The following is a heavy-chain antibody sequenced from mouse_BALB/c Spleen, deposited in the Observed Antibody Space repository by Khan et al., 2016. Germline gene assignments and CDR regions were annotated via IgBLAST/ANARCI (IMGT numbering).Heavy chain of an antibody. D-gene: IGHD1-2*01. CDR1: GFAFSSYD. V-gene: IGHV5-12-1*01. J-gene: IGHJ4*01. CDR2: ISSGGGST. Sequence: EVELVESGGGLVKPGGSLKLSCAASGFAFSSYDMSWVRQTPEKRLEWVAYISSGGGSTYYPDTVKGRFTISRDNAKNTLYLQMSSLKSEDTAMYYCARHGTATYYYAMDYWGQGTSVTVSS. CDR3: ARHGTATYYYAMDY.